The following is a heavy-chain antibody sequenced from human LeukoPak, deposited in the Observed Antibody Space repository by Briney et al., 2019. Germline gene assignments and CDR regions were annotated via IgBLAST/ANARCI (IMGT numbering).Heavy chain of an antibody. V-gene: IGHV1-2*02. CDR3: AVAPGDY. J-gene: IGHJ4*02. D-gene: IGHD2-21*01. CDR1: GYTFTDYY. CDR2: INPNSDYT. Sequence: ASVKVSCKAPGYTFTDYYIHWVRQAPGQGLEWMGWINPNSDYTFYAQKFQGRVTLTRDTSISTVYMELTTLTSDDTALYYCAVAPGDYWGQGTLVSVSA.